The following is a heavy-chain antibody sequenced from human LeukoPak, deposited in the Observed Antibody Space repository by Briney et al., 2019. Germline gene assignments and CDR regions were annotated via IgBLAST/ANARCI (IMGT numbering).Heavy chain of an antibody. CDR1: GVPFLSYA. J-gene: IGHJ4*02. CDR3: ARGIVGATLLDY. Sequence: QPGGSLRLSCAASGVPFLSYAMPWVRQAPGRVLGWVAVISYDGSNKYYADSVKSRFTISRDNSKNTLDLQMNSLRAEDTAVYYCARGIVGATLLDYWGQGTLVTVSS. CDR2: ISYDGSNK. D-gene: IGHD1-26*01. V-gene: IGHV3-30-3*01.